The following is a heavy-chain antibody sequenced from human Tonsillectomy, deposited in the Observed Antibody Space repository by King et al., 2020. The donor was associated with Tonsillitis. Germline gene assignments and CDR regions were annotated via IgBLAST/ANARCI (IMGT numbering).Heavy chain of an antibody. Sequence: ELQLVQSGAEVKKPGDSLKISCKGSGYTFTTYWIGWVRQMPGKGLEWMGIINPTDSDTRYSPSFQGQVTISADKSMGTAYLQWRSLRASDTAIYYCARQGYCSGVGCPIYYHSGLDVWGQGTTVTVSS. J-gene: IGHJ6*02. CDR3: ARQGYCSGVGCPIYYHSGLDV. V-gene: IGHV5-51*01. CDR1: GYTFTTYW. D-gene: IGHD2-15*01. CDR2: INPTDSDT.